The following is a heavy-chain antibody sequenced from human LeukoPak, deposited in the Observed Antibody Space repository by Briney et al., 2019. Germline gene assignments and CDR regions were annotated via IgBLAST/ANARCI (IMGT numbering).Heavy chain of an antibody. J-gene: IGHJ6*02. CDR1: GFTFSEYG. V-gene: IGHV3-33*01. CDR2: IWYDGSNK. D-gene: IGHD2-15*01. Sequence: GGSLRLPCAASGFTFSEYGMHWVRQAPGKGLEWVGVIWYDGSNKYYSDSVKGRFTISRDNSKSTLFLQMNSLRAEDTAVYYCARDPSRYCGGGRCFSVYYGMDVWGQGTTVTVSS. CDR3: ARDPSRYCGGGRCFSVYYGMDV.